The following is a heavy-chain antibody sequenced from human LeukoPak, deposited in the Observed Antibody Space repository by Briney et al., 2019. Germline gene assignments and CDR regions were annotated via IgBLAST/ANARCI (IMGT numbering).Heavy chain of an antibody. D-gene: IGHD2-2*01. V-gene: IGHV4-38-2*01. J-gene: IGHJ5*02. CDR2: VSYSGST. Sequence: SETLSLTCAVSGYSISSGYHWAWIRQPPGKGLERIGSVSYSGSTYYNPSLKSRVTISVDTSKNQFSLKLSSVTAADTAVYYCAALDIVVVPAAIDPWGQGTLVTVSS. CDR3: AALDIVVVPAAIDP. CDR1: GYSISSGYH.